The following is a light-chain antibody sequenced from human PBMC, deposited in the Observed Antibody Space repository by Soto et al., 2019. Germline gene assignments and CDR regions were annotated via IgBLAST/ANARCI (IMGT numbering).Light chain of an antibody. CDR1: QTVSNF. CDR3: QPYNNWPLT. J-gene: IGKJ4*01. Sequence: EIVLTQSPATLSLSPGEGATLSCRASQTVSNFLAWYQQKPGQAPRLLIYDTSTRATGVPARFSGSRSGPEFTLTINSLQSKDFAIYYCQPYNNWPLTFGGGTKVDIK. V-gene: IGKV3-15*01. CDR2: DTS.